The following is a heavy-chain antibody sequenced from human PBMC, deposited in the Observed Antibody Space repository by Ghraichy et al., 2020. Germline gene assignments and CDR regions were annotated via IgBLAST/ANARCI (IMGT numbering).Heavy chain of an antibody. CDR2: IYYSGST. CDR3: ARVLWTSVFSGPGSGGSCYEGCIHNWFDP. J-gene: IGHJ5*02. V-gene: IGHV4-59*01. Sequence: SETLSLTCTVSGGSISSYYWSWIRQPPGKGLEWIGYIYYSGSTNYNPSLKSRVTISVDTSKNQFSLKLSSVTAADTAVYYCARVLWTSVFSGPGSGGSCYEGCIHNWFDPWGQGTLVTVSS. D-gene: IGHD2-15*01. CDR1: GGSISSYY.